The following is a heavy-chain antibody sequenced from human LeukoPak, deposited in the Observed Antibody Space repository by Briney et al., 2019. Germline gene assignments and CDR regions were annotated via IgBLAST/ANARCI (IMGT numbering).Heavy chain of an antibody. CDR3: AKWGFLAWLLSMFDY. V-gene: IGHV3-23*01. CDR1: GFTFTSYA. J-gene: IGHJ4*02. CDR2: ISGSGDKT. Sequence: GGSLRLSCAASGFTFTSYAMSWVRQAPGKGLEWVSAISGSGDKTYYADSVKGRFTISRDNSKNTVYLQMNSLRAEDTAVYYCAKWGFLAWLLSMFDYWGQGTLVTVSS. D-gene: IGHD3-3*01.